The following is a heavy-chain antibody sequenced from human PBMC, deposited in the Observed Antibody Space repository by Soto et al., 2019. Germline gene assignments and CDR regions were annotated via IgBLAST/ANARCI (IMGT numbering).Heavy chain of an antibody. CDR3: ARVGGSYYYFDY. D-gene: IGHD1-26*01. V-gene: IGHV1-69*01. Sequence: QVQLVQCGAEVKKPGSSVKVSCKASGGTFSSYAISWVRQAPGQRLEWMGGIIPIFGTANYAQKFQGRVTITADESTSTAYMELSSLRSGDTAVYYCARVGGSYYYFDYWGQGTPVTVSS. J-gene: IGHJ4*02. CDR2: IIPIFGTA. CDR1: GGTFSSYA.